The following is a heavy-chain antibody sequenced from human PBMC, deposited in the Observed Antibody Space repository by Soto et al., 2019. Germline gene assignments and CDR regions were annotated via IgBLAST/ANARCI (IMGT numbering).Heavy chain of an antibody. Sequence: SGPTLVNPTQTLTLTCTFSGFSLSTSGVGVGWIRRPQGKPWDWLALIYWNDDKRYSPSLKSRLTIPKDTSKNQVVLTMTNMDPVDTATYYCAHSTYDYVWGSYRRQPYFDYWGQGTLVTVSS. CDR2: IYWNDDK. D-gene: IGHD3-16*02. CDR3: AHSTYDYVWGSYRRQPYFDY. CDR1: GFSLSTSGVG. V-gene: IGHV2-5*01. J-gene: IGHJ4*02.